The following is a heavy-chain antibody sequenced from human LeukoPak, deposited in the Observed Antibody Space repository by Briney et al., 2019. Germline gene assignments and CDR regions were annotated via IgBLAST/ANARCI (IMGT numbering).Heavy chain of an antibody. J-gene: IGHJ4*02. CDR3: AKDVGKWESLHFFDY. CDR1: GFTFSSYW. CDR2: INSDGSST. Sequence: GGSLRLSCAASGFTFSSYWMHWVRQAPGKGLVWVSRINSDGSSTSYADSVKGRFTISRDDSRNTLYLQMNSLRGDDTAVYYCAKDVGKWESLHFFDYWGQGTLVTVSS. V-gene: IGHV3-74*01. D-gene: IGHD1-26*01.